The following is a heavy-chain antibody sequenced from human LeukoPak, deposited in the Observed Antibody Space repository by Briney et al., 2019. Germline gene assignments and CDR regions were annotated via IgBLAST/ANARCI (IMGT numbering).Heavy chain of an antibody. Sequence: SETLSLTCAVYGGSFSGYYWSWIRQPPGKGLEWIGEINHGGSTNYNPSLKSRITISVDTSKNQFSLRLKSVTAADTAVYYCARGPLSSRTTWTWFDPWGQGTLVTVSS. CDR1: GGSFSGYY. D-gene: IGHD6-13*01. J-gene: IGHJ5*02. CDR3: ARGPLSSRTTWTWFDP. V-gene: IGHV4-34*01. CDR2: INHGGST.